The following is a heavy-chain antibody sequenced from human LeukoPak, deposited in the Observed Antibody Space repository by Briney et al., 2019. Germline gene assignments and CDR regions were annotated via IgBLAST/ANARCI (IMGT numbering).Heavy chain of an antibody. J-gene: IGHJ4*02. CDR1: GGSFSGYY. V-gene: IGHV4-34*01. Sequence: SETLSLTCAVYGGSFSGYYWSWIPQPPGKGLEWIGEINHNGSTNYNPSLKSRVTISVDTSKNQFSLKLSSVTAADTAVYYCARGTPLGYCSSTRCYRRSYYFDYWGQGTLVTVSS. CDR2: INHNGST. D-gene: IGHD2-2*01. CDR3: ARGTPLGYCSSTRCYRRSYYFDY.